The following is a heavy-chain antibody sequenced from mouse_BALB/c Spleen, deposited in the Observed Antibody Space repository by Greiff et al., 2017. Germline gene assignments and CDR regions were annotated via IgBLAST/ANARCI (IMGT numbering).Heavy chain of an antibody. CDR2: ISSGGSYT. CDR3: ARDYGNYPAWFAY. CDR1: GFTFSSYA. Sequence: DVQLVESGGGLVKPGGSLKLSCAASGFTFSSYAMSWVRQSPEKRLEWVAEISSGGSYTYYPDTVTGRFTISRDNAKNTLYLEMSSLRSEDTAMYYCARDYGNYPAWFAYWGQGTLVTVSA. J-gene: IGHJ3*01. V-gene: IGHV5-9-4*01. D-gene: IGHD2-1*01.